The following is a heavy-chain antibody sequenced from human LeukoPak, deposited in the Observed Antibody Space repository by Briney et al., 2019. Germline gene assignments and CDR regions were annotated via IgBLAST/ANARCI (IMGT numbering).Heavy chain of an antibody. CDR3: ARDRSQTYYYDSSGYRTFDY. V-gene: IGHV1-18*01. D-gene: IGHD3-22*01. J-gene: IGHJ4*02. Sequence: ASVKVSCKASCYTFTSYGISWVRQAPGQGLEWMGWISAYNGNTNYAQKLQGRVTMTTDTSTSTAYMELRSLRSDDTAVYYCARDRSQTYYYDSSGYRTFDYWGQGTLVTVSS. CDR1: CYTFTSYG. CDR2: ISAYNGNT.